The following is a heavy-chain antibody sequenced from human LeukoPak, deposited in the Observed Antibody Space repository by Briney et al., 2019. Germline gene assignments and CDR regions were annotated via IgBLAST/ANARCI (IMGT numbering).Heavy chain of an antibody. J-gene: IGHJ4*02. D-gene: IGHD3-22*01. CDR3: ARDVASSGYYWD. CDR1: GYTFTNYY. Sequence: GASVKVSCKTSGYTFTNYYMHWVRQAPGQGLEWVGIINPSGGSTSYAQKFQGRVTMTRDTSTSTVYMELSSLRSEDTAVYYCARDVASSGYYWDWGQGTLVTVSS. V-gene: IGHV1-46*01. CDR2: INPSGGST.